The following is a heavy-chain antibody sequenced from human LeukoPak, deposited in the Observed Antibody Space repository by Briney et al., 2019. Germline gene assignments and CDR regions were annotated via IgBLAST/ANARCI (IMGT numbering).Heavy chain of an antibody. D-gene: IGHD3-10*01. CDR1: GGSIHGYY. CDR3: ARRNYGSGRGFDY. V-gene: IGHV4-39*01. CDR2: IYYSGST. Sequence: SETLSLTCTVSGGSIHGYYWSWIRQPPGKGLEWIGSIYYSGSTYYNPSLKSRVTISVDTSKNQFSLKLSSVTAADTAVYYCARRNYGSGRGFDYWGQGTLVTVSS. J-gene: IGHJ4*02.